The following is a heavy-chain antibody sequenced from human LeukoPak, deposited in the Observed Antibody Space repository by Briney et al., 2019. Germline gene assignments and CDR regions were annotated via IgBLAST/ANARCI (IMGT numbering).Heavy chain of an antibody. J-gene: IGHJ4*02. Sequence: ASVNVSCKASGYTFTSYAMHWVRQAPGQRLEWMGWINAGNGNTKYSQKFQGRVTITRDTSASTAYMELSSLRSEDTAVYYCARALKDYDILTGYSYWGQGTLVTVSS. V-gene: IGHV1-3*01. CDR3: ARALKDYDILTGYSY. CDR1: GYTFTSYA. D-gene: IGHD3-9*01. CDR2: INAGNGNT.